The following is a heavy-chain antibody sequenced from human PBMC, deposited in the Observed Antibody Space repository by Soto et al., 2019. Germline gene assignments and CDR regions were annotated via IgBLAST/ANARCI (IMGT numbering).Heavy chain of an antibody. CDR3: ARSYYDSLGFTVGP. CDR1: GDSVSSGY. J-gene: IGHJ5*02. D-gene: IGHD3-22*01. Sequence: SETLSLTCTVSGDSVSSGYWSWIRQPPGKGLEWIGFMYFGGSFNYNPSLAGRVTISVETSKNQFSMKMTSVTAADTAVYYCARSYYDSLGFTVGPWGQGTLVTVS. CDR2: MYFGGSF. V-gene: IGHV4-59*02.